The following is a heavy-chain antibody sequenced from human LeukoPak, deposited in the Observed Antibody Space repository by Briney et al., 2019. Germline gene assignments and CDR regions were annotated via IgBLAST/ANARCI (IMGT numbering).Heavy chain of an antibody. CDR2: IYYSGNT. CDR3: ARHRTIYYDSSGYWV. Sequence: PSETLSLTCTVSGGSISSSSYYWAWIRQPPGKGLEWIGNIYYSGNTYYNPSLKSRVTISVDTSKNQFSLKLSSATAADTAVYYCARHRTIYYDSSGYWVWGQGTLVTVSS. CDR1: GGSISSSSYY. D-gene: IGHD3-22*01. J-gene: IGHJ4*02. V-gene: IGHV4-39*01.